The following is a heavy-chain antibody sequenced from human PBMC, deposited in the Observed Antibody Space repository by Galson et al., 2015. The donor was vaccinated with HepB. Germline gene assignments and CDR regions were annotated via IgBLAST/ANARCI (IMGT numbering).Heavy chain of an antibody. CDR1: GFTFSSYS. D-gene: IGHD2-15*01. J-gene: IGHJ3*02. CDR2: ISSSSSYI. Sequence: SLRLSCAASGFTFSSYSMNWVRQAPGKGLEWVSSISSSSSYIYYADSVKGRFTISRDNAKNSLYLQMNSLRAEDTAVYYCARDCSGGSCYFRLDSSVNAFDIWGQGTMVTVSS. V-gene: IGHV3-21*01. CDR3: ARDCSGGSCYFRLDSSVNAFDI.